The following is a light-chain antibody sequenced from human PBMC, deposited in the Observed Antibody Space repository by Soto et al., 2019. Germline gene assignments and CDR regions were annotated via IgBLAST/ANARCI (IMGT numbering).Light chain of an antibody. CDR2: DVT. Sequence: QSALTQPASVSGSPGQSITISCTGTGSDIGSYNYVSWYQHHPGKVPKFIIYDVTNRPSGVSDRFSGSKSGNTASLTISGLQAEYEADYYCNSYSSASTYVFRTGTKVTVL. J-gene: IGLJ1*01. CDR3: NSYSSASTYV. CDR1: GSDIGSYNY. V-gene: IGLV2-14*03.